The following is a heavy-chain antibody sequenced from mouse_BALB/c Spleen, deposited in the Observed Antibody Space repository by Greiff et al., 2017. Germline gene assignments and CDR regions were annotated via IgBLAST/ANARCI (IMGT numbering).Heavy chain of an antibody. D-gene: IGHD3-1*01. Sequence: VQLVESGAELAKPGASVKMSCKASGYTFTSYWMHWVKQRPGQGLEWIGYINPSTGYTEYNQKFKDKATLTADKSSSTAYMQLSSLTSEDSAVYYCARWGLYYFDYWGQGTTLTVSS. V-gene: IGHV1-7*01. CDR2: INPSTGYT. J-gene: IGHJ2*01. CDR3: ARWGLYYFDY. CDR1: GYTFTSYW.